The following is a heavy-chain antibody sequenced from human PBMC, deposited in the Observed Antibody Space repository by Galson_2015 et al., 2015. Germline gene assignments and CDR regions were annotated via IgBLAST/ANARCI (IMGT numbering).Heavy chain of an antibody. D-gene: IGHD3-16*02. V-gene: IGHV3-23*01. CDR3: AKGQGGDYVWGSYRGTWYYFDY. CDR1: GFTFSSYA. CDR2: ISGSGGST. J-gene: IGHJ4*02. Sequence: SLRLSCAASGFTFSSYAMSWVRQAPGKGLEWVSAISGSGGSTYYADSVKGRFTISRDNSKNTLYLQMNSLRAEDTAVYYCAKGQGGDYVWGSYRGTWYYFDYWGQGTLVTVSS.